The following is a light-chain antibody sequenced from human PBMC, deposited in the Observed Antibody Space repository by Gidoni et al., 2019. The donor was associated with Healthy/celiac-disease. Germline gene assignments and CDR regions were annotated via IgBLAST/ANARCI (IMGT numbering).Light chain of an antibody. J-gene: IGKJ5*01. CDR1: QSLLHSNGYNN. Sequence: DIVMTQSQLSVPVTPGEPASISCRSSQSLLHSNGYNNLDWYLQKPGQSPQLLIYLGSNRASGVPDRFSGSGSGTDFTLKISRVEAEDVGGYYCMQALQTPITFGQGTRLEIK. CDR3: MQALQTPIT. CDR2: LGS. V-gene: IGKV2-28*01.